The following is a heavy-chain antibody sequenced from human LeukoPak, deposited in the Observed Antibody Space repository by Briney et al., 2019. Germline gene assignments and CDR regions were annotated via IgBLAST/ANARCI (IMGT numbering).Heavy chain of an antibody. D-gene: IGHD4-23*01. Sequence: GRSLRLSCAASGFDFDDYAMQWVRQAPGKGLEWVSGISWNSNTKGYADSVKGRFTISRDNAKHSLYLQMDSLRVEDTAVYYCARGRPHGNDYWGQGTLVTVSS. J-gene: IGHJ4*02. CDR2: ISWNSNTK. CDR3: ARGRPHGNDY. CDR1: GFDFDDYA. V-gene: IGHV3-9*01.